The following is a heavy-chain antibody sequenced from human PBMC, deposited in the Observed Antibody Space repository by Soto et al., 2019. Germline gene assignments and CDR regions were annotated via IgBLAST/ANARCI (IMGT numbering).Heavy chain of an antibody. J-gene: IGHJ6*02. CDR2: IYWDDDK. Sequence: QITLKESGPTLVKPTQTLTLTCTFSGFSLSTSGVGVGWIRQPPGKALEWLALIYWDDDKRYSPSLKRRLTINVDTSKNPVVLTMSNMDPVDTATDSCAHGRGIIVLREIRGLYYGMDLWGQGTTVTVSS. V-gene: IGHV2-5*02. CDR1: GFSLSTSGVG. D-gene: IGHD3-10*01. CDR3: AHGRGIIVLREIRGLYYGMDL.